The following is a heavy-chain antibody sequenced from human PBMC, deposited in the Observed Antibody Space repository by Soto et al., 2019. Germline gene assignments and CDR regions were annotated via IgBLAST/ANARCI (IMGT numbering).Heavy chain of an antibody. CDR3: AKDLNDSSGYYYFYYYGMDV. Sequence: QVQLVESGGGVVQPGRSLRLSCAASGFTFSSYGMHWVRQAPGKGLEWVAVISYDGSNKYYADSVKGRFTISRDNSKNTLYLQMNSLRAEDTAVYYCAKDLNDSSGYYYFYYYGMDVWGQGTTVTVSS. V-gene: IGHV3-30*18. J-gene: IGHJ6*02. CDR2: ISYDGSNK. D-gene: IGHD3-22*01. CDR1: GFTFSSYG.